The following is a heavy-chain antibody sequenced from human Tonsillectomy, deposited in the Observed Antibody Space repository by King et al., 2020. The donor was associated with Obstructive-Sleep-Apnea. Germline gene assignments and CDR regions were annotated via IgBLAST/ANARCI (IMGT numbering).Heavy chain of an antibody. V-gene: IGHV3-30*18. D-gene: IGHD1-26*01. CDR1: GFICRSYG. CDR3: AKDLGGGMDV. Sequence: VQLVESGGGVVQPGRSLRLSCAVSGFICRSYGMHGVRQAPGEGVVGVAGISNDGSNKYLAHAVKGRFIIPRDNSKNKLYLQMNSLRTEDTAVYYCAKDLGGGMDVWGQGTTVTVSS. J-gene: IGHJ6*02. CDR2: ISNDGSNK.